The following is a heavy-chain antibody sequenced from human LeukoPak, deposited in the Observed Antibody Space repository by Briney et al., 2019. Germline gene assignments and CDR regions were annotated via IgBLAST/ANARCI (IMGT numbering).Heavy chain of an antibody. Sequence: GGSLRLSCAASGVTVRNNYMTWVRQAPGKGLEWVSVIYSGGSTYYADSVKGRFTISRDNSKNTLYLQMNSLRVEDTAVYYCARAARGYCSGGSCYPSGPFYWGQGTLVTVSS. D-gene: IGHD2-15*01. CDR3: ARAARGYCSGGSCYPSGPFY. J-gene: IGHJ4*02. CDR1: GVTVRNNY. CDR2: IYSGGST. V-gene: IGHV3-53*01.